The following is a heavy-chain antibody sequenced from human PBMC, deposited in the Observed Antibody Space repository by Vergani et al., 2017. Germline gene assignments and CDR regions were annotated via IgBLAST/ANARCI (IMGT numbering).Heavy chain of an antibody. D-gene: IGHD3-9*01. Sequence: QLHLQESGPGLVKPSETLSITCTVSGGSITSSSYYWGWIRQPPGKGLEWIGNIYHSGGAYYNPCHKHRVTISGDTSKNQFSLEVTAVTAADTAIYFCARTESFILRYFHWALWGQGTLVTVSS. J-gene: IGHJ4*02. CDR3: ARTESFILRYFHWAL. CDR2: IYHSGGA. V-gene: IGHV4-39*01. CDR1: GGSITSSSYY.